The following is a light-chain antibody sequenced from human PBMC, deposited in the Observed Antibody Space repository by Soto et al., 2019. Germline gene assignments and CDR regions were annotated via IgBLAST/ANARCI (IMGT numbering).Light chain of an antibody. CDR2: MNN. CDR1: TSNIGSSI. Sequence: QAVLTQPPSLSGTPGQTVTISCFGSTSNIGSSIVHWYQQLPGTAPKHLIYMNNQRPSGVPDRFSGSKSGTSASLVISALRSEDEADYYCVAWDDNLSARVFGGGTKVTVL. CDR3: VAWDDNLSARV. V-gene: IGLV1-47*01. J-gene: IGLJ3*02.